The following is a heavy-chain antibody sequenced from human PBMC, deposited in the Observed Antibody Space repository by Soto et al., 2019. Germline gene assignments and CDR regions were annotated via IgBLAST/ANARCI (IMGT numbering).Heavy chain of an antibody. CDR2: IIPIFGTA. Sequence: ASVKVSCKASGGTFSSYAISWVRQAPGQGLEWMGGIIPIFGTANYAQKFQGRVTITADESTSTAYMELSSLRSEDTAVYYCARVFPSEGHYYYGMDVWGQGTTVTVSS. J-gene: IGHJ6*02. V-gene: IGHV1-69*13. CDR3: ARVFPSEGHYYYGMDV. CDR1: GGTFSSYA. D-gene: IGHD3-3*01.